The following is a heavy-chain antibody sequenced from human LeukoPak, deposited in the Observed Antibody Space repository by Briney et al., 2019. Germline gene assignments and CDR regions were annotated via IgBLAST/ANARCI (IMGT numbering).Heavy chain of an antibody. CDR3: AKASAGYSSGWGFDY. J-gene: IGHJ4*02. Sequence: QAGGSLRLSCAASGFTFSSYAMSWVRQAPGRGLEWVSAISGSGGSTYYADSVKGRFTISRDNSKNTLYLQINSLRAEDTAVYYCAKASAGYSSGWGFDYWGQGTLVTVSS. D-gene: IGHD6-19*01. CDR2: ISGSGGST. CDR1: GFTFSSYA. V-gene: IGHV3-23*01.